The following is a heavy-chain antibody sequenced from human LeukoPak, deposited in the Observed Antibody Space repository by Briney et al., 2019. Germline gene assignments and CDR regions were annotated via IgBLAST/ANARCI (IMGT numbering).Heavy chain of an antibody. CDR1: GGTFSSYA. J-gene: IGHJ6*03. V-gene: IGHV1-69*06. D-gene: IGHD6-6*01. CDR2: IIPIFGTA. CDR3: ARKGIAARTGYYMDV. Sequence: ASVKVSCKASGGTFSSYAISWVRQAPGQGLEWMGGIIPIFGTANYAQKFQGRVTITADKSTSTAYMELSSLRSEDTAVYYCARKGIAARTGYYMDVWGKGTTVTVSS.